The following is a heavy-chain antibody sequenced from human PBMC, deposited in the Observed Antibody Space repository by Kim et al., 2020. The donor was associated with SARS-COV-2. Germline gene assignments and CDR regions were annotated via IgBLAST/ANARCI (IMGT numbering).Heavy chain of an antibody. CDR2: ISYDGSNK. CDR1: GFTFSSYG. D-gene: IGHD1-26*01. V-gene: IGHV3-30*18. Sequence: GGSLRLSCAASGFTFSSYGMHWVRQAPGKGLEWVAVISYDGSNKYYAESVKGRFTISRDNSKNTLYLQMNSLRAEDTAVYYCAKDGMHYYYGMDFWGQGTPVNVSS. J-gene: IGHJ6*02. CDR3: AKDGMHYYYGMDF.